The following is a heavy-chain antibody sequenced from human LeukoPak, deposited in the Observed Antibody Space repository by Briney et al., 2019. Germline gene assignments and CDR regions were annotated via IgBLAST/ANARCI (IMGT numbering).Heavy chain of an antibody. Sequence: PSETLSLTCAVYGGSFSGYYWSWIRQPPGKGLEWIGEINHSGSTNYNPSLKSRVTISVDTSKNQFSLKLSSVTAADTAVYYCARADSSGYSSFDYWGQGTLVTVSS. D-gene: IGHD3-22*01. CDR1: GGSFSGYY. J-gene: IGHJ4*02. CDR3: ARADSSGYSSFDY. V-gene: IGHV4-34*01. CDR2: INHSGST.